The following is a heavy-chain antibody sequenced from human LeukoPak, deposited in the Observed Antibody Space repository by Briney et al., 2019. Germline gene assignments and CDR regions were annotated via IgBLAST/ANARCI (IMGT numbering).Heavy chain of an antibody. CDR2: ISSSGSTI. V-gene: IGHV3-11*01. J-gene: IGHJ4*02. Sequence: GGSLRLSCAASGFTFSDYYMSWIRQAPGKGLEWGSYISSSGSTIYYADSVKGRFTIARDNAKNSLYLQMNSLRAEDTAVYYCARDVSYYYDSSGYWAYWGQGTLVTVSS. CDR3: ARDVSYYYDSSGYWAY. D-gene: IGHD3-22*01. CDR1: GFTFSDYY.